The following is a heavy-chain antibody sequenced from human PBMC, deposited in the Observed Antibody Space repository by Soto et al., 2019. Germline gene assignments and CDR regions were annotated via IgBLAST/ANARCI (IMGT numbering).Heavy chain of an antibody. Sequence: GGSLRLSCAASGFTFSSYAMHWVRQAPGKGLEWVAVISYDGSNKYYADSVKGRFTISRDNSKNTLYLQMNSLRAEDTAVYYCARGGTKGWFYYGMDVWGQGTTVTVSS. J-gene: IGHJ6*02. CDR3: ARGGTKGWFYYGMDV. CDR2: ISYDGSNK. D-gene: IGHD2-8*01. V-gene: IGHV3-30-3*01. CDR1: GFTFSSYA.